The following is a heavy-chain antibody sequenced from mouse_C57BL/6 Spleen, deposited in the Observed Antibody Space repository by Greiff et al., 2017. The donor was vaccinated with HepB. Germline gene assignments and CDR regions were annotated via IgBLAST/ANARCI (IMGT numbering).Heavy chain of an antibody. CDR2: IYPGDGDT. Sequence: VQLQQSGAELVKPGASVKISCKASGYAFSSYWMNWVKQRPGKGLEWIGQIYPGDGDTNYNGKFKGKATLTADKSSSTAYMQLSSLTSEDSAVYFCARGTMAYYFDYWGQGTTLTVSS. CDR3: ARGTMAYYFDY. CDR1: GYAFSSYW. V-gene: IGHV1-80*01. D-gene: IGHD1-1*02. J-gene: IGHJ2*01.